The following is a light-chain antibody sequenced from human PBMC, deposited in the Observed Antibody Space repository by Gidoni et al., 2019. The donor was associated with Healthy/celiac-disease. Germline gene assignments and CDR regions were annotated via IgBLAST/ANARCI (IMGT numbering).Light chain of an antibody. CDR1: QSVSSY. V-gene: IGKV3-11*01. Sequence: EIVLTQSPATLSLSPGERATLSCWASQSVSSYLAWYQQKPGQAPRLPIYDASNRATGIPARCSGSGSGTEFTLTISSLEPEDFAVYYCQQRSNWLTFGGGTKVEIK. CDR2: DAS. CDR3: QQRSNWLT. J-gene: IGKJ4*01.